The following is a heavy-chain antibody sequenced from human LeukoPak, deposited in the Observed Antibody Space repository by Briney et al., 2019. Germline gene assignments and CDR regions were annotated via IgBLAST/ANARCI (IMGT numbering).Heavy chain of an antibody. CDR1: GFTVSSDY. CDR2: LYADGGT. V-gene: IGHV3-66*01. CDR3: ARDQVGCGGDCYGDAFDL. D-gene: IGHD2-21*02. J-gene: IGHJ3*01. Sequence: GGSLRLSCAASGFTVSSDYMNWVRQAPGKGLEWVSVLYADGGTSYADSVKGRLTVSRDNSKNTLFLQMNSLRVEDTAVYYCARDQVGCGGDCYGDAFDLWGQGTLVTVSS.